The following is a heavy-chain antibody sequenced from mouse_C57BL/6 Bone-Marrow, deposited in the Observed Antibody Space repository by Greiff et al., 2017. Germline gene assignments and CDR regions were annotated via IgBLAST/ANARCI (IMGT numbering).Heavy chain of an antibody. CDR3: AKNHYCSSYDYFDY. CDR1: GFSLTSYG. J-gene: IGHJ2*01. D-gene: IGHD1-1*01. V-gene: IGHV2-5*01. CDR2: IWRGGST. Sequence: VQLQQSGPGLVQPSQSLSITCTVSGFSLTSYGVHWVRQSPGKGLEWLGVIWRGGSTDYTAAFMSRLSITKDNSNSHVFFKMNSLQADDTAIYYCAKNHYCSSYDYFDYWGQGTTLTVSS.